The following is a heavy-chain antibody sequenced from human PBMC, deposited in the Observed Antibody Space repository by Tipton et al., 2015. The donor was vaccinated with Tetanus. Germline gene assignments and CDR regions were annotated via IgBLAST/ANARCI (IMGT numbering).Heavy chain of an antibody. D-gene: IGHD2-15*01. CDR2: VHYGRTT. V-gene: IGHV4-39*01. CDR1: GYSIIVSHHS. J-gene: IGHJ5*02. Sequence: GLVKPSETLSLTCSVSGYSIIVSHHSWAWIRQSPGKGLDYIGSVHYGRTTHYSPSFNTRVTVSEETSKNQVTPKLTSVTAADTAVYYCARQADNWFDPWGQGTLVTVSS. CDR3: ARQADNWFDP.